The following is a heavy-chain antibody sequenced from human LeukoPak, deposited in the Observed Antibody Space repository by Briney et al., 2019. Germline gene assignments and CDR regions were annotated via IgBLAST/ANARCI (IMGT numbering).Heavy chain of an antibody. J-gene: IGHJ4*02. CDR1: GFTFSSYS. D-gene: IGHD2-21*02. V-gene: IGHV3-21*01. Sequence: PGGSLRLSCAASGFTFSSYSMNWVRQAPGKGLEWVSSISSSSSYIYYADSVKGRFTISRDNAKNSLYLQMSSLRAEDTAVYYCARDEAYCGGDCYSDYWGQGTLVTVSS. CDR2: ISSSSSYI. CDR3: ARDEAYCGGDCYSDY.